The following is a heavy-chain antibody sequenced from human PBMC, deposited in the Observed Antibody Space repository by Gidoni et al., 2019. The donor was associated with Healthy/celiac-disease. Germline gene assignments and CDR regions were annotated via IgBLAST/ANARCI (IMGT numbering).Heavy chain of an antibody. Sequence: EVQLLESGGGVVQPGGSLRLSCAASGFTFSSYAMSWVRQAPGKGLEWVSAISGSGGSTYYADSVKGRFTISRDNSKNTLYLQMNSLRAEDTAVYYCAKGRDGYNNPFDYWGQGTLVTVSS. D-gene: IGHD5-12*01. V-gene: IGHV3-23*01. CDR1: GFTFSSYA. CDR2: ISGSGGST. J-gene: IGHJ4*02. CDR3: AKGRDGYNNPFDY.